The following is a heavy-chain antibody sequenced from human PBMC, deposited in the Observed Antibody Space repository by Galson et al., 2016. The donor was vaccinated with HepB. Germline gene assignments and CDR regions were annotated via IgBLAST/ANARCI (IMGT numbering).Heavy chain of an antibody. D-gene: IGHD2-21*01. CDR1: GFSLPTSGMC. J-gene: IGHJ6*02. Sequence: PALVKPPQTLTLTCTFSGFSLPTSGMCVSWIRQPPGKALEWLARIDWDDDKYYSTSLKTRLAISKDTAKNQVVLTMTNLDPVDTATYFCARTNMVNSYYGLDVGGQGTTVTVSS. CDR3: ARTNMVNSYYGLDV. V-gene: IGHV2-70*11. CDR2: IDWDDDK.